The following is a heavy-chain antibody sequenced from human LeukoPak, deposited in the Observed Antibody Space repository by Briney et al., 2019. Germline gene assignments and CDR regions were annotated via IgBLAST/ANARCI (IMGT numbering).Heavy chain of an antibody. CDR2: VKQDGSEK. Sequence: GGSLRLSCAASGFTFSSYWMSWVRQAPGKGLEWVANVKQDGSEKYYVDSVKGRFTTSRDNAKNSLYLQMNSLRAEDTAAYYCAREEYYDFWSGNFDYWGQGTLVTVSS. J-gene: IGHJ4*02. CDR3: AREEYYDFWSGNFDY. V-gene: IGHV3-7*03. CDR1: GFTFSSYW. D-gene: IGHD3-3*01.